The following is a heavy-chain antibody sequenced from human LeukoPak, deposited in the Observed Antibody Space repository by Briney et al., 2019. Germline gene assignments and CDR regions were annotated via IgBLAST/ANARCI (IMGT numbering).Heavy chain of an antibody. CDR3: AKDLGGGSGCYDL. CDR2: ISYDGSNK. CDR1: GFTFSSYG. Sequence: PGRSLTLSCAASGFTFSSYGMHWVRQAPGKGLEWVGIISYDGSNKYYADSVQGRFTISRDNSKNTLYLQMNSLRAEDTAVYYCAKDLGGGSGCYDLWGRGTLVTVSS. J-gene: IGHJ2*01. D-gene: IGHD6-19*01. V-gene: IGHV3-30*18.